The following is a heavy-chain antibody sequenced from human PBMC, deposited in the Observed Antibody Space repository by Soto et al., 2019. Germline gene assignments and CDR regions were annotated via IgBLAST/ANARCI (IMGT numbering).Heavy chain of an antibody. D-gene: IGHD5-12*01. V-gene: IGHV1-18*01. CDR3: ARGRGYSLIPVVDDAVDV. CDR1: GYTFTSYG. Sequence: ALVKVSCKASGYTFTSYGISWVRQAPGQGLQWLGRITTYNGDTNYAQNFQGRVTMTTDTSTSTTYMELRSLRSDDTAVYFCARGRGYSLIPVVDDAVDVWGQGTLVTVSS. J-gene: IGHJ3*01. CDR2: ITTYNGDT.